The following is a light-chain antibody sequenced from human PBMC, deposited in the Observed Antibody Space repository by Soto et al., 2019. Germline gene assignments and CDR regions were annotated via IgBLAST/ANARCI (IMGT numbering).Light chain of an antibody. Sequence: QSALTQPRSVSGSPGQSVTISCSGTSSDVGGYNYVSWYQQYPGKAPKLMIYDVSKRPSGVPDRFSGSKSGNTASLTITGLQAEDEADYYCCSYAGRYPYVFGTVTKLTVL. CDR3: CSYAGRYPYV. CDR2: DVS. CDR1: SSDVGGYNY. V-gene: IGLV2-11*01. J-gene: IGLJ1*01.